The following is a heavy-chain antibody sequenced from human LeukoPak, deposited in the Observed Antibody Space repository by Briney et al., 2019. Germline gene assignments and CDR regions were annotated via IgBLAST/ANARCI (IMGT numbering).Heavy chain of an antibody. D-gene: IGHD6-13*01. V-gene: IGHV4-59*01. CDR2: IYYSGST. CDR1: GGSISSYY. Sequence: SETLSLTCTVSGGSISSYYWSWLRQPPGKGLEWIGYIYYSGSTNYNPSLKSRVTISVDTSKNQFSLKLSSVTAADTAVNYCARGGSSWESTYNWFDPWGQGTLVTVSS. J-gene: IGHJ5*02. CDR3: ARGGSSWESTYNWFDP.